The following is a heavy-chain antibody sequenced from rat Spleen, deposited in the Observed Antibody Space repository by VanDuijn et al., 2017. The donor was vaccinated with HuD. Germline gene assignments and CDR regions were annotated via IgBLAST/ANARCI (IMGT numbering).Heavy chain of an antibody. CDR2: ISTGGDNT. V-gene: IGHV5S13*01. CDR3: VREAFGVDY. CDR1: GFTFNYYW. J-gene: IGHJ2*01. Sequence: EVQLVESGGGLVQPGRSLKLSCVASGFTFNYYWMTWVRQAPTKGLEWVAYISTGGDNTYYRDSVQGRFTISRDNAQNTLYLQMSKLGSEDTAIYYCVREAFGVDYWGQGVMVTVSS. D-gene: IGHD4-3*01.